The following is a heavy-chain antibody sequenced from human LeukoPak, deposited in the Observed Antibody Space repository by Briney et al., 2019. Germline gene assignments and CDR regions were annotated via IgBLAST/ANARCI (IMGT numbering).Heavy chain of an antibody. Sequence: ESLKIFCNASGDSISGNWNIRVGQMAAKNLEWWGSINPGDGATAYSPSFQGQVTISADKSISTAYLQWSSLKASDTGIYYCARRLRFAEGAYFDYWGQGTLVTVSS. J-gene: IGHJ4*02. D-gene: IGHD3-16*01. V-gene: IGHV5-51*01. CDR2: INPGDGAT. CDR1: GDSISGNW. CDR3: ARRLRFAEGAYFDY.